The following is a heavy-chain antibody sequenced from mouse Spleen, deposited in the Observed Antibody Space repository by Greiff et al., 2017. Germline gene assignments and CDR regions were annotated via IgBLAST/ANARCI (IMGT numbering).Heavy chain of an antibody. Sequence: QVTLKESGPGILQPSQTLSLTCSFSGFSLSTFGMGVGWIRQPSGKGLEWLAHIWWDDDKYYNPALKSRLTISKDTSKNQVFLKIANVDTADTATYYCARSHYYGSSYYFDYWGQGTTLIVSS. CDR2: IWWDDDK. V-gene: IGHV8-8*01. J-gene: IGHJ2*01. CDR1: GFSLSTFGMG. CDR3: ARSHYYGSSYYFDY. D-gene: IGHD1-1*01.